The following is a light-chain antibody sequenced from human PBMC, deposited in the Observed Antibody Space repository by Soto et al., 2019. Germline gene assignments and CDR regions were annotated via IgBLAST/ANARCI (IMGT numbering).Light chain of an antibody. Sequence: LAFIQSPATPSLSPGERPTLSCRASQNISNYLIWYQQKPGQAPRLLIYDVSNRATDIPARFSGSGSGTDFTLTISSLEPEDLAVYYCKQRSNWPRTFGQGTKVDIK. V-gene: IGKV3-11*01. J-gene: IGKJ1*01. CDR1: QNISNY. CDR3: KQRSNWPRT. CDR2: DVS.